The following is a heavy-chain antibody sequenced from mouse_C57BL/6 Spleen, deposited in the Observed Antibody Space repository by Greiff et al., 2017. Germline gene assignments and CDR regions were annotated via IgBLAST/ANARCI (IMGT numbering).Heavy chain of an antibody. J-gene: IGHJ1*03. V-gene: IGHV1-82*01. D-gene: IGHD1-1*01. CDR1: GYAFSSSW. Sequence: QVQLQQSGPELVKPGASVKISCKASGYAFSSSWLNWVKPRPVHGLAWLGRIYPGAGDTHYNGKFKGKATLTAEQASSTAYMQLSILTSEDSAVYFCARDYGSSPWYFDVWGTGTTVTVSS. CDR2: IYPGAGDT. CDR3: ARDYGSSPWYFDV.